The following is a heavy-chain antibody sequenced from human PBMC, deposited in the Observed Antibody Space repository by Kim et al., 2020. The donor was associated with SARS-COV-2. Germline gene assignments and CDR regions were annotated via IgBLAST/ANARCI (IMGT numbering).Heavy chain of an antibody. CDR1: GYTFTSYA. CDR2: INAGNGNT. V-gene: IGHV1-3*01. D-gene: IGHD3-16*01. CDR3: ARVGVGGIWFDP. J-gene: IGHJ5*02. Sequence: ASVKVSCKASGYTFTSYAMHWVRQAPGQRLEWMGWINAGNGNTKYSQKFQGRVTITRDTSASTAYMELSSLRSEDTAVYYCARVGVGGIWFDPWGQGTLVTVSS.